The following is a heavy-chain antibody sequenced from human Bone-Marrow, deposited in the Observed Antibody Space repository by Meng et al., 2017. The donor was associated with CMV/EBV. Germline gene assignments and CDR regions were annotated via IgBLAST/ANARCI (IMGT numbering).Heavy chain of an antibody. Sequence: SGFSLSTSGGGVGWIRQPPGKALEWLALIYWNDDKRYSPSLKNRLTITKDTSKNQVVLTMTNMDPVDTATYYCARAIAAAGMRWFDPWGQGTLVTVSS. CDR1: GFSLSTSGGG. J-gene: IGHJ5*02. D-gene: IGHD6-13*01. V-gene: IGHV2-5*01. CDR3: ARAIAAAGMRWFDP. CDR2: IYWNDDK.